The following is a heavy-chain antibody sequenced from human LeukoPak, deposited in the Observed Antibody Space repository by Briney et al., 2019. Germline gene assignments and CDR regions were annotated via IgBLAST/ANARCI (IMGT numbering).Heavy chain of an antibody. CDR1: GFTFSSYG. CDR2: ISYDASNK. CDR3: VRAYHPGGWFDP. V-gene: IGHV3-30*03. Sequence: GRSLRHSCAASGFTFSSYGMHWVRQAPGKGLEWVAAISYDASNKYYADSVKGRFTISRDNSKNTLYLQMNSLTAEDTAVHYCVRAYHPGGWFDPWGQGTLVTVSS. D-gene: IGHD2-21*01. J-gene: IGHJ5*02.